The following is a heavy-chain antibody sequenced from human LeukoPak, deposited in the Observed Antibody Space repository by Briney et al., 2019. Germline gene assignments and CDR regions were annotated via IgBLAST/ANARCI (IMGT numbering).Heavy chain of an antibody. V-gene: IGHV1-2*02. CDR1: GYTFTGNY. J-gene: IGHJ4*02. D-gene: IGHD1-1*01. CDR3: ARATGSSDFDF. Sequence: ASVTVSCKPSGYTFTGNYLHWVRQAPGQGLQWMGWINPKNGDTNYAQEFQGRVIMTRYTSISTAYMELSGLRSDDTAVYYCARATGSSDFDFWGQGTLVTVSS. CDR2: INPKNGDT.